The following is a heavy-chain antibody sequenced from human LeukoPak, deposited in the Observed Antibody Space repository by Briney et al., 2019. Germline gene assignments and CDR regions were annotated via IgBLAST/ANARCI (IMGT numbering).Heavy chain of an antibody. V-gene: IGHV4-31*03. CDR2: IYYSGST. Sequence: SETLSLTCTVSGGSISSGGYYWSWIRQHPGKGLEWIGHIYYSGSTYYNPSLKSRVTISLDTSKNQFSLKLTSVTAADAAVYFCARGVGSGLVNWYFDLWGRGTRLTVSS. CDR1: GGSISSGGYY. J-gene: IGHJ2*01. CDR3: ARGVGSGLVNWYFDL. D-gene: IGHD6-19*01.